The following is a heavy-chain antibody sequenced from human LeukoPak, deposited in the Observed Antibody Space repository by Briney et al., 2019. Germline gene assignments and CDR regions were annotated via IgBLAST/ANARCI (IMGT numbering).Heavy chain of an antibody. CDR3: ARVASQYYDILTGKGVQSAFDI. J-gene: IGHJ3*02. D-gene: IGHD3-9*01. CDR1: GFTFSSYW. V-gene: IGHV3-74*01. CDR2: INSDGSST. Sequence: GGSLRLSCAASGFTFSSYWMHWVRQAPGKGLVWVSRINSDGSSTSYADSVKGRFTISRDNAKNTLYLQMNSLRAEDTAVYYCARVASQYYDILTGKGVQSAFDIWGQGTMVTVSS.